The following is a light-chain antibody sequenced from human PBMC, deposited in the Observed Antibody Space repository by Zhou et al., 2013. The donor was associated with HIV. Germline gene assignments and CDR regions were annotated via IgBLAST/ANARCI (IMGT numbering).Light chain of an antibody. J-gene: IGKJ2*01. CDR2: AAS. V-gene: IGKV1-8*01. CDR3: QQLNSYPYT. CDR1: QGITNS. Sequence: AVRLTQSPSSFSASPGDRVTITCRASQGITNSLAWYQQTPGKAPKLLIYAASTLQSGVPSRFSGSGSGPDFTLTISGLQSDDFAIYYCQQLNSYPYTFGQGTKLEIK.